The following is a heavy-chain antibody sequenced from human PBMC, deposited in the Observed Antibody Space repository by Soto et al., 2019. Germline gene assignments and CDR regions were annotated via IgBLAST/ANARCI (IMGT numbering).Heavy chain of an antibody. CDR3: TKDSPRFGESSVPLGMDV. CDR1: GLTFASYG. V-gene: IGHV3-30*18. D-gene: IGHD3-10*01. CDR2: ISYDGTKK. Sequence: QVQLVESGGGVVQPGRSLRLSCAASGLTFASYGMHWVRQAPGKGLKWVAVISYDGTKKYYADSVKGRFTISRDNSKNTLDLQMNGLTAEDTATYYCTKDSPRFGESSVPLGMDVW. J-gene: IGHJ6*01.